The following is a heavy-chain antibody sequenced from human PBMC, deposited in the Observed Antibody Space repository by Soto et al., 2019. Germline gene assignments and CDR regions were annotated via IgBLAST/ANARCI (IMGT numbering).Heavy chain of an antibody. Sequence: GGSLRLSCAASGFTVSSNYMIWVRQAPGKGLEWVSVIYSGGSTYYADSVKGRFTISRDNSKNTLYLQMNSLRAEDTAVYYCARDSELELKYYYGMDVWGQGTTVTVSS. V-gene: IGHV3-66*01. CDR3: ARDSELELKYYYGMDV. D-gene: IGHD1-7*01. J-gene: IGHJ6*02. CDR2: IYSGGST. CDR1: GFTVSSNY.